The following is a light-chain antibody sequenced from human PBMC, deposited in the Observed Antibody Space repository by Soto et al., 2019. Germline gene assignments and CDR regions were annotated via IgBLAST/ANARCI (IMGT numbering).Light chain of an antibody. V-gene: IGKV1-8*01. CDR2: AAS. J-gene: IGKJ1*01. CDR1: QDIHNY. CDR3: QHYYNYPWT. Sequence: AVLLTQSRSSFSASMGDRATITCRASQDIHNYLAWYQQVPGKAPKLLLYAASILQTGVPSRFSGSGSGTDFTLTIDGLQSEDFATYFCQHYYNYPWTFGQGTTVE.